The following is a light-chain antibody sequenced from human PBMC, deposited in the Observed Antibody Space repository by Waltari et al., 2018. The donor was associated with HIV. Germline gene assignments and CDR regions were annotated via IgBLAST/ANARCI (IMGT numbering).Light chain of an antibody. Sequence: DIVMTQSPDSLAVSLGERATIKCKSSRTILYTSNNQNYLAWYQQKPGQPPKLLIYWASTRQPGVPDRFSGSGSGTDFTLTISSLQAEDVAGYSCQQYFATPPTFGGGTKVEIK. CDR2: WAS. V-gene: IGKV4-1*01. CDR3: QQYFATPPT. CDR1: RTILYTSNNQNY. J-gene: IGKJ4*01.